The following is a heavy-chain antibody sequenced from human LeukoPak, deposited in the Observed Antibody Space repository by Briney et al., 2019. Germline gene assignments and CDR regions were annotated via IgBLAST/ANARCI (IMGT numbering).Heavy chain of an antibody. D-gene: IGHD3-10*01. Sequence: SETLSLTCTVSGGSISSGSYYWSLIRPPAGKGLEWIGRIYTSGSTNYNPSLKSRVTISVDTSKNQFSLKLSSVTAADTAVYYCARALMGYMDVWGKGTTVTVSS. J-gene: IGHJ6*03. V-gene: IGHV4-61*02. CDR1: GGSISSGSYY. CDR3: ARALMGYMDV. CDR2: IYTSGST.